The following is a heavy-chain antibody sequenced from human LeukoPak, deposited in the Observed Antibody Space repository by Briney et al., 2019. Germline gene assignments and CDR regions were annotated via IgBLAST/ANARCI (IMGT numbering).Heavy chain of an antibody. D-gene: IGHD2-2*01. J-gene: IGHJ4*02. Sequence: PGGSLRLSCAVSGFTFSDHYMDWVRQAPGKGPEWVSAISGSGGSTYYADSVKGRFTISRDNSKNTLYLQMNSLRAEDTAVYYCAKDRDSCFDYWGQGTLVTVSS. CDR3: AKDRDSCFDY. CDR1: GFTFSDHY. V-gene: IGHV3-23*01. CDR2: ISGSGGST.